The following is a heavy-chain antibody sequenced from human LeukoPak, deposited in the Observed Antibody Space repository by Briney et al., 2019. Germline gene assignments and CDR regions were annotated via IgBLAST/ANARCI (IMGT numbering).Heavy chain of an antibody. CDR1: GGSISSGSYY. J-gene: IGHJ4*02. Sequence: KPSQTLSLTCTVSGGSISSGSYYWSWIRQPAGKGLEWIGRIYTSGSTNYNPSLKSRVTISVDTSKNQFSLKLSSVTAADTAVYYCARTGRDLRFLEWFPLKCDXGQGTLVTVSS. V-gene: IGHV4-61*02. CDR3: ARTGRDLRFLEWFPLKCD. D-gene: IGHD3-3*01. CDR2: IYTSGST.